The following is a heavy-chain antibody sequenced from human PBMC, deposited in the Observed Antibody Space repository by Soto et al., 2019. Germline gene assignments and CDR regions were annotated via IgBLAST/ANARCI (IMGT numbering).Heavy chain of an antibody. V-gene: IGHV3-20*04. Sequence: EVQLVESGGGVVRPGGSLRLSCAASGFTFDDFGMSWVREAPGKGLEWVAGINWNGATIGYADSVKGRFTISRDNAKNSLYLQMSSLRAEDTALYYCARSNYYDDYWSPYDYWGQGTLVT. J-gene: IGHJ4*02. CDR3: ARSNYYDDYWSPYDY. CDR2: INWNGATI. D-gene: IGHD3-3*01. CDR1: GFTFDDFG.